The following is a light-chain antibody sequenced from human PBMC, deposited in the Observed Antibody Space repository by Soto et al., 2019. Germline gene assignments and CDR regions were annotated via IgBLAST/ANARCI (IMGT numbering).Light chain of an antibody. J-gene: IGLJ3*02. V-gene: IGLV1-40*01. Sequence: QSVLTQPPSVSGASGQRVTISCTGCSSNIGAGYDVHWYQQLPGTAPKLLIYGNSNRPSGVPDRFSGSKSGTSASLAITGLQAEDEVDYYCQSYDSSLSGWVFGGGTKVTV. CDR2: GNS. CDR3: QSYDSSLSGWV. CDR1: SSNIGAGYD.